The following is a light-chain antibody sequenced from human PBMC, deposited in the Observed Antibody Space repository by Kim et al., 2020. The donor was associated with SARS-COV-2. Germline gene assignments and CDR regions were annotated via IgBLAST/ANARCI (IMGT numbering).Light chain of an antibody. J-gene: IGKJ4*01. CDR2: DAS. CDR3: QQRSNWPLT. CDR1: QSVSSY. Sequence: LAQGERAPPSCRASQSVSSYFAWYQQKPGQAPRLLIYDASNRATGIPARFSGSGSETDCTLTISSLEPEDFAIYYCQQRSNWPLTFGGGTKVDIK. V-gene: IGKV3-11*01.